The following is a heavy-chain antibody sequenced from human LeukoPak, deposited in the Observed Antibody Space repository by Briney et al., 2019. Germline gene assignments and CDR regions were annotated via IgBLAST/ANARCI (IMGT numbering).Heavy chain of an antibody. CDR2: IYYSGST. V-gene: IGHV4-39*01. CDR1: GGSISSSSYY. J-gene: IGHJ4*02. D-gene: IGHD3-22*01. Sequence: SETLSLTCTVSGGSISSSSYYWGWIRQPPGKGLEWIGSIYYSGSTYYNPSLKSRVTISVDTSKNQFSLKLSSVTAADTAVYYCARNLYYYDSSGHYTLGGLFDYWGQGTLVTVSS. CDR3: ARNLYYYDSSGHYTLGGLFDY.